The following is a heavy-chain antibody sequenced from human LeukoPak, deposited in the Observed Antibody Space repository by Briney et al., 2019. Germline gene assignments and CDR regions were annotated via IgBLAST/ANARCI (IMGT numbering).Heavy chain of an antibody. Sequence: QPGGSLRLSCAASGFTFSSSAMSWVHQAPGKGLEWVSAISGSGAYTYYAGSVKGRFTISRDNANNTRYRQMNSLRAEDTAVYYCATRDPPLDYWGQGTLVTVSS. V-gene: IGHV3-23*01. CDR1: GFTFSSSA. CDR2: ISGSGAYT. J-gene: IGHJ4*02. CDR3: ATRDPPLDY. D-gene: IGHD5-24*01.